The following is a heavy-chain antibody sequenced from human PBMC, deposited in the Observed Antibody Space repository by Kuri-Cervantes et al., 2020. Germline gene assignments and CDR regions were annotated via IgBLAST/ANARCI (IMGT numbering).Heavy chain of an antibody. Sequence: GESLKISCAASGFTFSSYAMHWVRQAPGKGLEWVAVISYDGSNKYYADFVKGRFTISRDNSKNTLYLQMNSLRAEDTAVYYCARDSSVGAYLLSYYFDYWGQGTLVTVSS. J-gene: IGHJ4*02. V-gene: IGHV3-30-3*01. CDR3: ARDSSVGAYLLSYYFDY. CDR2: ISYDGSNK. D-gene: IGHD1-26*01. CDR1: GFTFSSYA.